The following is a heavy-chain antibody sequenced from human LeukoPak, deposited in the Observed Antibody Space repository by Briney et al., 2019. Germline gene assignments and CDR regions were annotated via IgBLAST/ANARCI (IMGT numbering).Heavy chain of an antibody. Sequence: GGSLRHSCAASGFTFSSYAMNWVRQAPGKGLEWVSTISGSGDNTYYADSVKGRFTISRDDSKNTLYLQMNSLRAGDTAIYYCAKDRTRARGSLENYFDYWGQGTLVTVSS. V-gene: IGHV3-23*01. CDR3: AKDRTRARGSLENYFDY. J-gene: IGHJ4*02. D-gene: IGHD1-26*01. CDR1: GFTFSSYA. CDR2: ISGSGDNT.